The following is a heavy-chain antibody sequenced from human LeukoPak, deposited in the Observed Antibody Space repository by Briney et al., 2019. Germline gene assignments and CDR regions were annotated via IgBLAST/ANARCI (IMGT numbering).Heavy chain of an antibody. CDR2: INYSGNT. J-gene: IGHJ4*02. D-gene: IGHD4-23*01. V-gene: IGHV4-31*03. CDR1: GGSISSGGYY. CDR3: AREYCGNCWVYFDY. Sequence: SQTLSLTCSVSGGSISSGGYYWTWIRQHPGKGLEWFGYINYSGNTYYNPSLKSRVTISVDTSKNQFSLKLSSVTAADTAVYYCAREYCGNCWVYFDYWGQGTLVTVSS.